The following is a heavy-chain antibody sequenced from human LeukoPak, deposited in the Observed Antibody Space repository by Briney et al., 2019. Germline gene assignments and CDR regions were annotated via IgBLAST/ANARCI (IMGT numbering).Heavy chain of an antibody. CDR1: GGSISSGDYY. Sequence: SQTLSLTCTVSGGSISSGDYYWSWIRQPPGKGLEWIGYIYYSGSTYYNPSLKSRVTISVDTSKNQFSLKLSSVTAADTAVHYCATYLYYDFWSGSHAFDIWGQGTMVTVSS. CDR3: ATYLYYDFWSGSHAFDI. V-gene: IGHV4-30-4*01. D-gene: IGHD3-3*01. CDR2: IYYSGST. J-gene: IGHJ3*02.